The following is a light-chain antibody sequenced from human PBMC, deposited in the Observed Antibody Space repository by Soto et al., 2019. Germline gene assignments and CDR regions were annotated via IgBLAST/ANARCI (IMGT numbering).Light chain of an antibody. V-gene: IGLV3-1*01. J-gene: IGLJ2*01. CDR1: KLGNKN. Sequence: SYELTQPPSVSVSPGQTASITCSGNKLGNKNVCWYQQKTGQSPVLFIYQDYLRPSGVPERFSGSNSGNTATLTISGTQAMDDADYYCQAWDTGTVILGGGTKLTVL. CDR2: QDY. CDR3: QAWDTGTVI.